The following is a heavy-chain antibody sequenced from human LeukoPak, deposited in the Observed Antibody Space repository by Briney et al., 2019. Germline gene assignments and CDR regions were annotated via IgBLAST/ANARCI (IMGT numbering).Heavy chain of an antibody. CDR2: IIPIFGIA. CDR3: ARGPRYCSSTSCNYGMDV. J-gene: IGHJ6*02. Sequence: SVKVSCKASGGTFDSYAISWVRQAPGQGLEWMGRIIPIFGIANYAQKFQGRVTITADKSTSTAYMELSSLRSEDTAVYYCARGPRYCSSTSCNYGMDVWGQGTTVTVSS. V-gene: IGHV1-69*04. CDR1: GGTFDSYA. D-gene: IGHD2-2*01.